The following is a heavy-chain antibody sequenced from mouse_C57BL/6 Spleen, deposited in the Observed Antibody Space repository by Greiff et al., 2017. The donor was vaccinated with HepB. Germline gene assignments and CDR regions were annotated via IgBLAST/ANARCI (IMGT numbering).Heavy chain of an antibody. Sequence: QVQLQQPGAELVKPGASVKLSCKASGYTFTSYWMHWVKQRPGQGLEWIGMIHPNSGSTNYNEKFKSKATLTVDKSSSTAYMQLSSLTSEDSAVYYCARENYYGREAMDYWGQGTSVTVSS. D-gene: IGHD1-1*01. J-gene: IGHJ4*01. CDR2: IHPNSGST. CDR3: ARENYYGREAMDY. CDR1: GYTFTSYW. V-gene: IGHV1-64*01.